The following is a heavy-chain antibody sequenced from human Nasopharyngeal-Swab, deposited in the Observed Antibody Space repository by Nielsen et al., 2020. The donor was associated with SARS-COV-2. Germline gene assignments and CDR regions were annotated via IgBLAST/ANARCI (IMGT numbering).Heavy chain of an antibody. CDR2: ISSSGSTI. CDR3: ASSQAYNWNDSDAFDI. V-gene: IGHV3-11*04. CDR1: GFTFSDYY. J-gene: IGHJ3*02. D-gene: IGHD1-1*01. Sequence: GESLKISCAASGFTFSDYYMSWIRQAPGKGLEWVSYISSSGSTIYYADSVKGRFTISRDNAKNSLCLQMNSLRAEDTAVYYCASSQAYNWNDSDAFDIWGQGTMVTVSS.